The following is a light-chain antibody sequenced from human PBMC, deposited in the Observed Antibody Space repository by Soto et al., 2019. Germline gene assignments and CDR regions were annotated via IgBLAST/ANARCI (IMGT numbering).Light chain of an antibody. CDR2: GAS. V-gene: IGKV3-20*01. Sequence: EIVLTQSPGTLSLSPGERATLSCRASQSINSRYLAWYQQKPGQAPRLLIYGASSRATGIPDRFSGSGSGTAFTLTISRLEPEDFAVYYCQQFGSSLGFTFGPGTKVDIK. J-gene: IGKJ3*01. CDR1: QSINSRY. CDR3: QQFGSSLGFT.